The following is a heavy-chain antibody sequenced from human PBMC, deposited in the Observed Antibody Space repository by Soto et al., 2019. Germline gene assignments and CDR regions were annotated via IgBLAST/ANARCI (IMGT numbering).Heavy chain of an antibody. CDR3: AKGGPITIFGELDP. Sequence: GGSLRLSCAASGFTFSSYAMSWVRQAPGKGLEWVSAISGSGGSTYYADSVKGRFTISRDNSKNTLYLQMNSLRAEDTAVYYRAKGGPITIFGELDPWGQGTLVTVSS. D-gene: IGHD3-3*01. CDR2: ISGSGGST. J-gene: IGHJ5*02. V-gene: IGHV3-23*01. CDR1: GFTFSSYA.